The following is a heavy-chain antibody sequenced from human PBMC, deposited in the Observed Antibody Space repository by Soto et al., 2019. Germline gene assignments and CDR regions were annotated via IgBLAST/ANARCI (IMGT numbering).Heavy chain of an antibody. CDR2: INWNDDK. V-gene: IGHV2-5*01. CDR3: ARSGHNSGFFYYDY. J-gene: IGHJ4*02. D-gene: IGHD3-22*01. Sequence: QITLKESGPTLVKVTQTVTLTCTFSGFSLSSTGVGVGWIRQPPGKALVGLALINWNDDKRYNPSLKSRLTITKDTSKNQVVLTMTNMDPVDTATYYCARSGHNSGFFYYDYWGQGTLVTVSS. CDR1: GFSLSSTGVG.